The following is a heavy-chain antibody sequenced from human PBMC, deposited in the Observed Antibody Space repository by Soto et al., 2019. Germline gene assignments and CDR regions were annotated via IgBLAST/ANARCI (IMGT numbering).Heavy chain of an antibody. CDR3: ARDHDVEMATIRAFDI. CDR2: IIPIFGTA. V-gene: IGHV1-69*12. CDR1: GGTFNSYA. Sequence: QVQLVQSGAEVKKPGSSVKVSCKASGGTFNSYAISWVRQAPGQGLEWMGGIIPIFGTANYAQKFQGRVTITADESTSTAYMELSSLRSEDTAVYYCARDHDVEMATIRAFDIWGQGTMVTVSS. J-gene: IGHJ3*02. D-gene: IGHD5-12*01.